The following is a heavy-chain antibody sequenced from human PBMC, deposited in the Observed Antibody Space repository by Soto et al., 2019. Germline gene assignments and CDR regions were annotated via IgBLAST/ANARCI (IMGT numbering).Heavy chain of an antibody. CDR3: TRGSGWYYY. V-gene: IGHV4-59*12. Sequence: VAGGNIRDFDWRRVRQPPGERLEWIGYVYYSGSTNYNPSLKSRVTISVDSSNSQGSLKLSSVTAADTAVYYCTRGSGWYYYWGQGTLVTVSS. CDR1: GGNIRDFD. CDR2: VYYSGST. J-gene: IGHJ4*02. D-gene: IGHD6-19*01.